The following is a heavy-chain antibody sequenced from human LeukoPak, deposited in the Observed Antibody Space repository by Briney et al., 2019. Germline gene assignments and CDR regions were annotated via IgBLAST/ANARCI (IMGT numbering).Heavy chain of an antibody. V-gene: IGHV3-7*04. D-gene: IGHD6-19*01. CDR2: INQDGSEK. CDR3: AKVPGREGNSGPDLDP. Sequence: GGSLRLSCSASGFTSSSYWMSWVRQAPGKGLELVASINQDGSEKYYVDSVKGRFTISRDNSKNTLDLQMNSLRVEDTAMYFCAKVPGREGNSGPDLDPWGQGTLVIVSS. CDR1: GFTSSSYW. J-gene: IGHJ5*02.